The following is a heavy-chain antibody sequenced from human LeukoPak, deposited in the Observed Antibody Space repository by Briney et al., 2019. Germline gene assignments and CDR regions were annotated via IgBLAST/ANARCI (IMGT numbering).Heavy chain of an antibody. V-gene: IGHV3-64D*09. J-gene: IGHJ4*02. Sequence: GGSLRLSCSASGFTFSSYAMHWVRQAPGKGLEYVSAMSSSGGKTYYADSVKGRFIISRDNSKNTLYLQLSSLTAEDTAVYFCVKGAESYCDSRSDYWGQGTLVTVSS. CDR3: VKGAESYCDSRSDY. CDR2: MSSSGGKT. CDR1: GFTFSSYA. D-gene: IGHD3-22*01.